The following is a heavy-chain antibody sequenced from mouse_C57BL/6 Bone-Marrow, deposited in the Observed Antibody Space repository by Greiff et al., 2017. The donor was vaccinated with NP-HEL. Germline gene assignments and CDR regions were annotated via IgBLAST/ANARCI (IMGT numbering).Heavy chain of an antibody. CDR3: ARGYYGSHYFDY. J-gene: IGHJ2*01. CDR2: IYPGDGDT. CDR1: GYAFSSYW. Sequence: VQVVESGAELVKPGASVKISCKASGYAFSSYWMNWVKQRPGKGLEWIGQIYPGDGDTNYNGKFKGKATLTADKSSSTAYMQLSSLTSEDSAVYFCARGYYGSHYFDYWGQGTTLTVSS. D-gene: IGHD1-1*01. V-gene: IGHV1-80*01.